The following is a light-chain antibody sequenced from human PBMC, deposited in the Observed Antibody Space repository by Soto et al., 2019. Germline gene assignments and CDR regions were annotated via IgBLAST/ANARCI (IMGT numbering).Light chain of an antibody. CDR1: QSINNRY. CDR2: AAS. CDR3: QQFGSSPGLT. J-gene: IGKJ3*01. V-gene: IGKV3-20*01. Sequence: EIVLTQSPGTLSLSPGERATLSCRASQSINNRYLAWYQKKPGQAPRLLIYAASSRATGIPARFSGSGSGTYFTLTISRLEPADFAVYSCQQFGSSPGLTFGPGTKVYIK.